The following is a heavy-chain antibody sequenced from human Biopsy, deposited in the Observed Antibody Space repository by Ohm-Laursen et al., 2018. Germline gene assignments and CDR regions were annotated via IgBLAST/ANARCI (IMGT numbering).Heavy chain of an antibody. CDR1: GGTFSNYG. D-gene: IGHD3-9*01. CDR3: ATKLTGYFHH. Sequence: SSVKVSCKTPGGTFSNYGVNWVRQAPGQGLEWLGGNIPILGTGNYAQKFQDRVTVAADTSTSTATMELRSLRSDDTAVYYCATKLTGYFHHWGQGTLVIVSS. J-gene: IGHJ1*01. V-gene: IGHV1-69*06. CDR2: NIPILGTG.